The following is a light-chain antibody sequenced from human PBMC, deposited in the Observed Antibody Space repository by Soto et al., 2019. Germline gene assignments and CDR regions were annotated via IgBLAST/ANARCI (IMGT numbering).Light chain of an antibody. CDR3: MQGTHWPIT. CDR1: QSLVNSDGIAY. V-gene: IGKV2-30*01. Sequence: DAVMTQSPLSLPVTLGRPAYISCSSNQSLVNSDGIAYFSWFQQRPGRSTRRIIYKVSNRDSGVTDRFSGSGSGTDFALKISRVEAEDVGVYYCMQGTHWPITFGQWTRLEIK. CDR2: KVS. J-gene: IGKJ5*01.